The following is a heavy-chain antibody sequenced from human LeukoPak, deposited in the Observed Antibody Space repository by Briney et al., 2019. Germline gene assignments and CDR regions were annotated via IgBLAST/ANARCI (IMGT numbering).Heavy chain of an antibody. CDR3: ARAMPHDNWFDP. CDR1: GFTFSSYW. CDR2: INSDGSST. J-gene: IGHJ5*02. Sequence: PGGSLRLSCAASGFTFSSYWMHWVRQAPGKGLVWVSRINSDGSSTSYADSVKGRFTISRDNAKNTLYLQMNSLRVDDTAVYYCARAMPHDNWFDPWGQGSLVTVSS. D-gene: IGHD2-2*01. V-gene: IGHV3-74*01.